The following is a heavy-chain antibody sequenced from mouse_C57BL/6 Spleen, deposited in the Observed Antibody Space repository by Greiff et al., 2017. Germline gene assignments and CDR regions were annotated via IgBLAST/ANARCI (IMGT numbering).Heavy chain of an antibody. D-gene: IGHD2-3*01. Sequence: VQRVESGPELVKPGASVKISCKASGYAFSSSWMNWVKQRPGKGLEWIGRIYPGDGDTNYNGKFKGKATLTADKSSSTAYMQLSSLTSEDSAVYFCARRWLQPYFDYWGQGTTRTVSS. CDR2: IYPGDGDT. CDR1: GYAFSSSW. CDR3: ARRWLQPYFDY. V-gene: IGHV1-82*01. J-gene: IGHJ2*01.